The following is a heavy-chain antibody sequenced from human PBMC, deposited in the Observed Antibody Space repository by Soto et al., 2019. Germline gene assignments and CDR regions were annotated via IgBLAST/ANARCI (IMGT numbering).Heavy chain of an antibody. CDR1: GFTFGDYA. V-gene: IGHV3-49*03. Sequence: GGSLRLSCTASGFTFGDYAMSWFRQAPGKGLEWVGFIRSKAYGGTTEYAASVKGRFTISRDDSKSIAYLQMNSLKTEDTAVYYCTRDIGRRGSGYHDWGQGTMVTVSS. CDR2: IRSKAYGGTT. D-gene: IGHD3-22*01. CDR3: TRDIGRRGSGYHD. J-gene: IGHJ3*01.